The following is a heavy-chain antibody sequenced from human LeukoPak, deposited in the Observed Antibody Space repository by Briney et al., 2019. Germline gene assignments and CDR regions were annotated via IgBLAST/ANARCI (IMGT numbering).Heavy chain of an antibody. V-gene: IGHV3-23*03. J-gene: IGHJ4*02. Sequence: GGSLRLSCAASGFTFSSYGVSWVRQAPGKGLEWVAVIYYGGSTYYTESVRGRFTISRDTSKNTLFLQMNSLRAEDTAVYYCAGDGNDANWGLEYWGQGTLVTVSS. CDR3: AGDGNDANWGLEY. CDR1: GFTFSSYG. D-gene: IGHD7-27*01. CDR2: IYYGGST.